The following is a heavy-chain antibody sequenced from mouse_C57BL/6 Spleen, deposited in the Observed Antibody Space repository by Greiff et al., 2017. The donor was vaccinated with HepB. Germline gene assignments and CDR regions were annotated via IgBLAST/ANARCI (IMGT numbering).Heavy chain of an antibody. CDR2: INPNNGGT. D-gene: IGHD2-3*01. CDR1: GYTFTDYN. J-gene: IGHJ4*01. V-gene: IGHV1-18*01. Sequence: EVQLQESGPELVKPGASVKIPCKASGYTFTDYNMAWVKQSHGQSLEWIGDINPNNGGTIYNQKFKGKATMTVAKSSSTAYMELRSLTSEDTAVYYGAREGGYDAYLTLYAMAYWGQGTSVTVSS. CDR3: AREGGYDAYLTLYAMAY.